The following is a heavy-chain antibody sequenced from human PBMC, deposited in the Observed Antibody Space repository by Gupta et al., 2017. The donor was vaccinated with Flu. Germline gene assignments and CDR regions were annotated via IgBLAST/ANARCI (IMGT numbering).Heavy chain of an antibody. CDR2: IKQDGSEK. Sequence: RQAPGKGLEWVANIKQDGSEKYYVDSVKGRFTISRDNVKNSLYLEMNSLRAEDTAVYYCARNWNGFYYGMDVWGQGTTVTVSS. CDR3: ARNWNGFYYGMDV. V-gene: IGHV3-7*01. D-gene: IGHD1-1*01. J-gene: IGHJ6*02.